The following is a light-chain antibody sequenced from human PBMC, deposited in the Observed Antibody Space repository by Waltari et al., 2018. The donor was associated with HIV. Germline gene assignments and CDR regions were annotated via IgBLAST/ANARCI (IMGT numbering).Light chain of an antibody. J-gene: IGLJ2*01. V-gene: IGLV2-23*01. CDR1: SSDVGHSNL. CDR3: SSYANGGIFVV. Sequence: QSALAQPASVSGSPGQSITISCTGTSSDVGHSNLVSWYQHHPGKAPKLMIFEASKRPSGVSNRCSGSKSGNTASLTISGLQADDEADYYCSSYANGGIFVVFGGGTKVTVL. CDR2: EAS.